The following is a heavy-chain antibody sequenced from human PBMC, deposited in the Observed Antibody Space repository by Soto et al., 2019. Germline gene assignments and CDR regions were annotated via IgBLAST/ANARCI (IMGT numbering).Heavy chain of an antibody. J-gene: IGHJ5*02. CDR1: GFTFSSYA. V-gene: IGHV3-23*01. D-gene: IGHD6-6*01. Sequence: PGGSLRLSRAASGFTFSSYAMSWVRQDPGKGLEWVSAISGSGGSTYYADSVKGRFTISRDNSKNTLYLQMNSLRAEDTAVYYCAKVRKYIAARPGFDPWGQGTLVTVSS. CDR2: ISGSGGST. CDR3: AKVRKYIAARPGFDP.